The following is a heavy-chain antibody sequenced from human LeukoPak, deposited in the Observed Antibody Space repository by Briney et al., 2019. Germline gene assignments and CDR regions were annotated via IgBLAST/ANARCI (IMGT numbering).Heavy chain of an antibody. Sequence: GGPLRLSCAASGFTFSSYGMHWVRQAPGKGLQWVAVIWYDGSNKYYADSVKGRFTISRDNSKNTLYLQMNSLRAEDTAVYYCAREGVAVAGASAFDIWGQGTMVTVSS. V-gene: IGHV3-33*01. CDR2: IWYDGSNK. CDR3: AREGVAVAGASAFDI. J-gene: IGHJ3*02. D-gene: IGHD6-19*01. CDR1: GFTFSSYG.